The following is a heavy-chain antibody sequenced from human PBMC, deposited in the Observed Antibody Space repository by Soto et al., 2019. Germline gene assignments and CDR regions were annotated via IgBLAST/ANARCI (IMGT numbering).Heavy chain of an antibody. CDR1: GFTFSSYA. J-gene: IGHJ5*01. CDR2: ITGSGGRT. D-gene: IGHD4-17*01. CDR3: AKDTRYGDYVRWFDS. Sequence: EVHLLESGGGLVQPGGSLRLSCTASGFTFSSYAMTWVRQAPGRGLEGVSGITGSGGRTYYADSVKGRFTISRDNSKSTLYLQMNSLRPEDTAAYYCAKDTRYGDYVRWFDSWGQGTLVTVSS. V-gene: IGHV3-23*01.